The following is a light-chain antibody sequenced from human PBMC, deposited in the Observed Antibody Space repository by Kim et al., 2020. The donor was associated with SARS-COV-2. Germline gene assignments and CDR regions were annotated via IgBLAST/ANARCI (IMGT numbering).Light chain of an antibody. V-gene: IGLV3-27*01. Sequence: SYELKQPSSVSVSPGQTARITCPGDVLAKKFVRWSQQKPGQAPLVVIYKDTQRPSGIPERFSGSSSGTTVTLTISGARVEDEADYYCYSAADNKVIFGGGTKLTVL. J-gene: IGLJ2*01. CDR2: KDT. CDR1: VLAKKF. CDR3: YSAADNKVI.